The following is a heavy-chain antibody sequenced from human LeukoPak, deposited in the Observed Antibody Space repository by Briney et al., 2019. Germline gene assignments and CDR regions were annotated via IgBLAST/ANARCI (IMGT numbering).Heavy chain of an antibody. J-gene: IGHJ5*02. CDR3: VRDGYGTS. CDR1: GFTVSSSY. V-gene: IGHV3-66*01. D-gene: IGHD3-16*01. CDR2: IYTGGNT. Sequence: TGGSLRLSCAVSGFTVSSSYMSWVRQAPGKGLEWVSIIYTGGNTYYADSVKGRFTISRDNSKNTLYLEMNSLRDEDTAVYYCVRDGYGTSWGQGTLVTVSS.